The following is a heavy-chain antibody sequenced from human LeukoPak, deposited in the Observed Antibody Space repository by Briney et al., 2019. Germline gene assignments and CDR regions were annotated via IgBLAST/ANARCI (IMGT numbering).Heavy chain of an antibody. V-gene: IGHV1-8*02. J-gene: IGHJ5*02. CDR3: ARGVKQQLVRIWFDP. D-gene: IGHD6-13*01. CDR1: GYTFTSYG. Sequence: ASVKVSCKASGYTFTSYGISWVRQATGQGLEWMGWMNPNSGNTGYAQKFQGRVTMTRNTSISTAYMELSSLRSEDTAVYYCARGVKQQLVRIWFDPWGQGTLVTVSS. CDR2: MNPNSGNT.